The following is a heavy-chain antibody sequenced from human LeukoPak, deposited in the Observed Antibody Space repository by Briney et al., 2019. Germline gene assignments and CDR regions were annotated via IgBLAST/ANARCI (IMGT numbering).Heavy chain of an antibody. D-gene: IGHD6-13*01. Sequence: SETLSLTCAVYGGSFSGYYWSWIRQPPGKGLEWIGEINHSGSTNYNPSLKSRVTISVDTSKNQFSLKLSSATAADTAVYYCARSGVGSSWYYMTFPPDYWGQGTLVTVSS. V-gene: IGHV4-34*01. CDR3: ARSGVGSSWYYMTFPPDY. CDR2: INHSGST. J-gene: IGHJ4*02. CDR1: GGSFSGYY.